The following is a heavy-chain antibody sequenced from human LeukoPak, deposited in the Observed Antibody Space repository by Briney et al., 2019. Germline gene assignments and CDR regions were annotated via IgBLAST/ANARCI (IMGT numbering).Heavy chain of an antibody. CDR2: ISRSGSSI. J-gene: IGHJ4*02. V-gene: IGHV3-48*04. CDR3: ATAAVAGQGNYFDH. CDR1: GFTFRDYG. D-gene: IGHD6-19*01. Sequence: GGSLRLSCAASGFTFRDYGMHWVRQAPGKGLEWVSYISRSGSSIYYADSVKGRFTISRDNAKNSLYLQMNSLRAEDTAVYYCATAAVAGQGNYFDHWGQGTLATVSS.